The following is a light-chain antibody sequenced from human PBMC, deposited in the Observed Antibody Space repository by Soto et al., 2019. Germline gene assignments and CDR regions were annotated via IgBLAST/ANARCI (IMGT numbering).Light chain of an antibody. CDR1: SSDIGSFNL. J-gene: IGLJ7*01. V-gene: IGLV2-23*02. CDR3: CSYAASIPVL. CDR2: EVT. Sequence: QSVLTQPASVSGSPGQSITISCTGTSSDIGSFNLVSWYQQYPGKAPKLLISEVTKRPSGVSNRFSGSKSANTASLTISGLLAEDEADYYCCSYAASIPVLFGGGTQLTVL.